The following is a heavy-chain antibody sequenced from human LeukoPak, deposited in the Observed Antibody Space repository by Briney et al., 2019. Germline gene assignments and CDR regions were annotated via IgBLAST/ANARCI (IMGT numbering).Heavy chain of an antibody. V-gene: IGHV3-21*01. CDR3: ARDAGGDYDSSGYYEYFQH. J-gene: IGHJ1*01. CDR1: GFTFSSYT. Sequence: SGGSLRLSCAASGFTFSSYTMNWVRQAPGKGLEWVSSISSSGRYINYADSLKGRLTVSRDNAKKSLYLQINGLRPEDTALYYCARDAGGDYDSSGYYEYFQHWGQGTLVTVSS. CDR2: ISSSGRYI. D-gene: IGHD3-22*01.